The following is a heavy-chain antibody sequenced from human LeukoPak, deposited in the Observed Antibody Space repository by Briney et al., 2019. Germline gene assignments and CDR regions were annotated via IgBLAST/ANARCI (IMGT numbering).Heavy chain of an antibody. CDR3: AKDQFTYCYGSGSYCPS. V-gene: IGHV3-30*02. Sequence: PGGSLRLSCAASGFTFSSYGMHWVRQAPGKGLEWVAFIRYDGSKKYYADSVKGRFTISRDNSKNTLYLQMNSLRAEDTAVYYCAKDQFTYCYGSGSYCPSWGQGTLVTVSS. CDR2: IRYDGSKK. D-gene: IGHD3-10*01. CDR1: GFTFSSYG. J-gene: IGHJ5*02.